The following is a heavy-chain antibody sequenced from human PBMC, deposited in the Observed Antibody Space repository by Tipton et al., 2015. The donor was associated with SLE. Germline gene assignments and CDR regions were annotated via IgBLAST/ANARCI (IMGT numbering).Heavy chain of an antibody. Sequence: RSLRLSCAASGFTFSNYGMHWGRQAPGKGLEWVAFIWYSGGTTYYADSVRGRFTISRDNSKNTLYLQMSSLKAGDTAVYYCAGEDCNGCSCSPDCWAQGTLVTVSS. CDR1: GFTFSNYG. V-gene: IGHV3-33*01. J-gene: IGHJ4*02. D-gene: IGHD2-15*01. CDR3: AGEDCNGCSCSPDC. CDR2: IWYSGGTT.